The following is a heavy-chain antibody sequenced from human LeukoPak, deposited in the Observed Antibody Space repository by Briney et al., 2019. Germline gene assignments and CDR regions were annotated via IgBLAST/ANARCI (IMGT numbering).Heavy chain of an antibody. CDR1: GYSFTSYW. J-gene: IGHJ6*02. CDR3: ARSLDYYCYGMDV. CDR2: IFPGDSDT. V-gene: IGHV5-51*01. Sequence: GESLKISCKGSGYSFTSYWIGWVRQMPGKGLEWMGIIFPGDSDTRYSPSFQGQVTISADKSISTAYLQWSSLKASDTAMYYCARSLDYYCYGMDVWGQGTTVTVSS.